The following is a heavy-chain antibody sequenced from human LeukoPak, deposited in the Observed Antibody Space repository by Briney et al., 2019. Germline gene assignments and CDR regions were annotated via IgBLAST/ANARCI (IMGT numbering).Heavy chain of an antibody. V-gene: IGHV1-24*01. Sequence: GASVKVSCKVSGYTLTELSMHWVRQAPGKGLEWMGGFDPEDGETIYAQKFQGRVTMTEDTSTDTAYMELSSLRSEDTAVYYCAREYGRYSGYDWAYYFDYWGQGTLVTVSS. J-gene: IGHJ4*02. D-gene: IGHD5-12*01. CDR1: GYTLTELS. CDR2: FDPEDGET. CDR3: AREYGRYSGYDWAYYFDY.